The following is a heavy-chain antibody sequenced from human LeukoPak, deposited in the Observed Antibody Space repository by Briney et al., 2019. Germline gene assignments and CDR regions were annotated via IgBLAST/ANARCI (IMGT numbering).Heavy chain of an antibody. J-gene: IGHJ3*02. D-gene: IGHD6-13*01. V-gene: IGHV5-51*01. Sequence: GESLKISCKGSGYSFTSYWIGWVRQMPGKGLEWMGIIYPGDSDTRYSPSFQGQVTISADKSISTAYLQWSSLKASDTAMYYCARDSRIAAAPWAFDIWGQGTMVTVSS. CDR1: GYSFTSYW. CDR3: ARDSRIAAAPWAFDI. CDR2: IYPGDSDT.